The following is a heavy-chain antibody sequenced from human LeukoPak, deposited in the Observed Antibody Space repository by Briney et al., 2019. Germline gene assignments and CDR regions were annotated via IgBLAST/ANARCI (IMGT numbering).Heavy chain of an antibody. CDR2: MYYSGNT. CDR1: GGTINSYY. CDR3: ARDMRAVAGTGAFDI. Sequence: SETLSLTCTVSGGTINSYYWNWIRQPPGKGLEWIGNMYYSGNTNYNPSLKSRATISADTSKTEFSLKLSSVTAADTAVYFCARDMRAVAGTGAFDIWGQGTMVTVSS. V-gene: IGHV4-59*01. D-gene: IGHD6-19*01. J-gene: IGHJ3*02.